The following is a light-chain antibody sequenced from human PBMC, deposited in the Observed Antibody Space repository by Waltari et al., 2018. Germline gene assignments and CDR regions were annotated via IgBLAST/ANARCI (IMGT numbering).Light chain of an antibody. CDR2: GAA. CDR1: QSVSSSY. Sequence: EIVLTQSPGTLSLSPGERATLSCRASQSVSSSYLAWYQQKPGQAPRRLIYGAASRATGIPDRFSGSGSGTDFTLTISRLEPEDFAVYYCQQYGSSPGTFGQGTKVEIK. CDR3: QQYGSSPGT. J-gene: IGKJ1*01. V-gene: IGKV3-20*01.